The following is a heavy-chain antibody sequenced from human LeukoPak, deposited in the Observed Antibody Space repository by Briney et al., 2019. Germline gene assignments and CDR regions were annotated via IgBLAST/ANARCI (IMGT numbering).Heavy chain of an antibody. CDR1: GGSISSSSYY. J-gene: IGHJ6*03. CDR3: ASVRTTGYSYEPGYMDV. CDR2: IYYSGST. V-gene: IGHV4-39*01. Sequence: SETLSLTCTVFGGSISSSSYYWGWIRQPPGKGLEWIGSIYYSGSTYYNPSLKSRVTISVDTSKNQFSLKLSSVTAADTAVYYCASVRTTGYSYEPGYMDVWGKGTTVTVSS. D-gene: IGHD5-18*01.